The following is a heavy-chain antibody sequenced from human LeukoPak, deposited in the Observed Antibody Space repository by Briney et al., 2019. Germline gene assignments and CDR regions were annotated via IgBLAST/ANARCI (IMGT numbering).Heavy chain of an antibody. CDR1: GGSISSYY. D-gene: IGHD2-21*01. J-gene: IGHJ4*02. CDR2: IYYSGST. CDR3: AILTYSNYVYY. Sequence: SETLSLTCTVSGGSISSYYWSWIREPPGKGLEWIWYIYYSGSTNYNPSLKSRVTISVDTSKNQFYLKLSSVTAADTAVYYCAILTYSNYVYYWGQGTLVTVSS. V-gene: IGHV4-59*01.